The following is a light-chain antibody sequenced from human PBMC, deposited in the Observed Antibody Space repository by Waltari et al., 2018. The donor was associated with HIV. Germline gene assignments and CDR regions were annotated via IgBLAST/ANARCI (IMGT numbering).Light chain of an antibody. CDR2: NVN. Sequence: QSALPQPASVSGSPGQSLTISCLGTSREVAGYHFLPRYQKHPRKAPKLIIYNVNSRPSGVSIRFSGSRSANTASLTISGLQAEDEADYFCSSYTSSGPRYVLFGGGTRLTVL. CDR1: SREVAGYHF. CDR3: SSYTSSGPRYVL. J-gene: IGLJ2*01. V-gene: IGLV2-14*03.